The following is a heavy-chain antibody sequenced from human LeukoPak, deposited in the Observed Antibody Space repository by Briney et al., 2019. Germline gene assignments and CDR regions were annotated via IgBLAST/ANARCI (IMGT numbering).Heavy chain of an antibody. CDR2: INHSGST. Sequence: TSETLSLTCAVYGGSFSGYYWSWIRQPPGKGLEWIGEINHSGSTNYDPSLKSRVTISVDTSKNQFSLKLSSVTAADTAVYYCARAPGWELLPLDYWGRGTLVTVPS. V-gene: IGHV4-34*01. D-gene: IGHD1-26*01. CDR3: ARAPGWELLPLDY. CDR1: GGSFSGYY. J-gene: IGHJ4*02.